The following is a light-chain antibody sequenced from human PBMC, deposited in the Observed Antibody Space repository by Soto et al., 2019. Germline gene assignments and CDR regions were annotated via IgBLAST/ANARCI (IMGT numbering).Light chain of an antibody. V-gene: IGKV1-9*01. CDR2: AAS. CDR3: QQLNSYPSTT. J-gene: IGKJ4*01. CDR1: QGISSY. Sequence: IQLTQSPSSLSASVGDRVTITCRASQGISSYLAWYQQKPGKAPKLLIYAASTLQSGVPSRFSGSGSGTDFTLTISSPQPEDFATYYCQQLNSYPSTTFGGGTKVEIK.